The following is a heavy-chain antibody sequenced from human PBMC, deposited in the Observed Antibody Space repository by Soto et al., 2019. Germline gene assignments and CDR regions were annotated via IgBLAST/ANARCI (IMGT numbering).Heavy chain of an antibody. J-gene: IGHJ5*02. D-gene: IGHD5-12*01. CDR3: ARDTSGGYNWFDP. CDR1: GGSISSYH. V-gene: IGHV4-59*01. CDR2: VYYSGTT. Sequence: QVQLQESGPGLVKPSETLSLTCTVSGGSISSYHWNWIRQSPGRGLEWIGSVYYSGTTNYNPSLKSRVTISIDTSKNQFSLRLSFVTSADTAVHYCARDTSGGYNWFDPWGQGSLVTVSS.